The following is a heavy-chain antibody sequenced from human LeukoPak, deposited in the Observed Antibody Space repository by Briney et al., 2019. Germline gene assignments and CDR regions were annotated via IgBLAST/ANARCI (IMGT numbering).Heavy chain of an antibody. D-gene: IGHD2-2*02. CDR3: ATEYLGYYFDY. Sequence: PGESLRLSCAASGFSFSSYAMSWVRQAPGKGLEWVSAISGSGDTTFYADSVKGRFTVSRDSSKNTLHLQMNSLRAEDTAVYYCATEYLGYYFDYWGQGTLVTVSS. CDR1: GFSFSSYA. CDR2: ISGSGDTT. V-gene: IGHV3-23*01. J-gene: IGHJ4*02.